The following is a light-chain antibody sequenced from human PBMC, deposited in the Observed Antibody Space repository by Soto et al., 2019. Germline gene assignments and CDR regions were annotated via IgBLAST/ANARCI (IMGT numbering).Light chain of an antibody. CDR2: GAS. J-gene: IGKJ1*01. CDR1: QSVSSS. CDR3: QQYNDWPPWT. V-gene: IGKV3-15*01. Sequence: EIVMTQSPATLSVSPGERATLSCWASQSVSSSLAWYQQKPGQAPRLLIYGASTRATGIPARFSGSGSGTEFTLTISSLQSEDFAVYYCQQYNDWPPWTFGQGTKVDIK.